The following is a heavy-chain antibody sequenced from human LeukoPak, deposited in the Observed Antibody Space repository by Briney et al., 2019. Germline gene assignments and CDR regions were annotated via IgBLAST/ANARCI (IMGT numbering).Heavy chain of an antibody. D-gene: IGHD3-16*01. J-gene: IGHJ3*02. Sequence: PSETLSLTCTVSGGSISSGDYYWSWIRQPPGKGLEWIGYIYYSGSTYYNPSLKSRVTISVDTSKNQFSLKLSSVTAADTAVYYCARDMRQTDAFDIWGQGTMVTVSS. CDR2: IYYSGST. CDR1: GGSISSGDYY. CDR3: ARDMRQTDAFDI. V-gene: IGHV4-30-4*01.